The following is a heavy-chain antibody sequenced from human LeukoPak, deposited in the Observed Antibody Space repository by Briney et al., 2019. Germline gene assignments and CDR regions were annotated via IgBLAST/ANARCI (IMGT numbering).Heavy chain of an antibody. D-gene: IGHD2-2*01. V-gene: IGHV4-30-4*08. J-gene: IGHJ6*03. CDR3: AREVDCSSTSCYGYYMDV. CDR2: IYYSGST. Sequence: SETLSLTCTVSGGSISSGDYYWSWIRQPPGKGLEWIGYIYYSGSTYYNPSLKSRVTISVATSKNQFSLKLSSVTAADTAVYYCAREVDCSSTSCYGYYMDVWGKGTTVTVSS. CDR1: GGSISSGDYY.